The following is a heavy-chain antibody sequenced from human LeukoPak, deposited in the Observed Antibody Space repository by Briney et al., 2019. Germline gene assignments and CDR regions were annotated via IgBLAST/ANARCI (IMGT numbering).Heavy chain of an antibody. V-gene: IGHV4-34*01. Sequence: PSETLSLTCAVYGGPFSGYYWSWIRQPPGKGLEWIGEINHSGSTNYNPSLKSRVTISVDTSKNQFSLKLSSVTAADTAVYYCAREGGSLRLSPFDYWGQGTLVTVSS. J-gene: IGHJ4*02. CDR1: GGPFSGYY. D-gene: IGHD3-16*02. CDR3: AREGGSLRLSPFDY. CDR2: INHSGST.